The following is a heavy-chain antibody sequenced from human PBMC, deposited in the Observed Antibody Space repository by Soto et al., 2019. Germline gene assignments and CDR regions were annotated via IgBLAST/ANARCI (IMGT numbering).Heavy chain of an antibody. CDR1: EFTFTSSS. Sequence: SVKVSCKASEFTFTSSSVQWVRQARGQRLEWIGWIVVGSGNTNYAQKFQEGVTITRDMSTSTAYMELSSLRSEDTAVYYCAAAPARDCSSTSCQEYYYYYYGVDVWGQGTTVTVSS. D-gene: IGHD2-2*01. CDR2: IVVGSGNT. CDR3: AAAPARDCSSTSCQEYYYYYYGVDV. J-gene: IGHJ6*02. V-gene: IGHV1-58*01.